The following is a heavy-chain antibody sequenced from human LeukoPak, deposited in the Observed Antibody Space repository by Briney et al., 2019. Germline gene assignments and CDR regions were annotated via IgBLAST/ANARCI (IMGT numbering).Heavy chain of an antibody. D-gene: IGHD5-24*01. Sequence: PSETLSLTCTFSGYSLNSDYSLNSGFYWGWIRQPPEKGLEWIGEIYYSGTTNYNPSLKTRVTMSLDKAANQFSLNLKSMTAADTAVYFCARGGGMAKFDFWGRGILVTVSS. V-gene: IGHV4-61*05. J-gene: IGHJ4*02. CDR1: GYSLNSDYSLNSGFY. CDR3: ARGGGMAKFDF. CDR2: IYYSGTT.